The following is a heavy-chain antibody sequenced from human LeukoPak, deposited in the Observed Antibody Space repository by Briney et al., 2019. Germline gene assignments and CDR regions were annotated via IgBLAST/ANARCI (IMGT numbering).Heavy chain of an antibody. V-gene: IGHV3-33*01. CDR3: ARDYNWYFDC. CDR1: GFTFTTFG. Sequence: PGGSLRLSCAASGFTFTTFGFHWVRQAPGKGLEWVAVIWYDGSKEYYADSVKGRFTISRDNSKNTVFLQMNSLRAEDTAVYYCARDYNWYFDCWGRGTLVTVSS. J-gene: IGHJ4*02. CDR2: IWYDGSKE. D-gene: IGHD1-20*01.